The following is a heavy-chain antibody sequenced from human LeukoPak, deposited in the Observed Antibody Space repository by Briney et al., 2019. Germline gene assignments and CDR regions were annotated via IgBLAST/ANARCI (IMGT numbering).Heavy chain of an antibody. V-gene: IGHV3-33*01. J-gene: IGHJ4*02. Sequence: GGSLRLSCAASGFTFSSYGMHWVRRAPGKGLEWVAVIWYDGSNKYYADSVKGRFTISRDNSKNTLYLQMNSLRAEDTAVYYCASSQGRYCSGGSCYSFAGDFDYWGRGTLVTVSS. CDR2: IWYDGSNK. CDR3: ASSQGRYCSGGSCYSFAGDFDY. CDR1: GFTFSSYG. D-gene: IGHD2-15*01.